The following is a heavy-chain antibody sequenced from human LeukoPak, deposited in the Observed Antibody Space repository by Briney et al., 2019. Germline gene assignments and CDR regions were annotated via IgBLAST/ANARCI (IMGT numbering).Heavy chain of an antibody. CDR1: GFTFSSTW. Sequence: TGGSLRLSCAASGFTFSSTWMNWVHQAPGKGLEWVGRIKSKSDGGTIDYAAPVKGRFTISRDDSKNTLYLQMHSLTTEDTAVYYCATTRTYWGQGTLVTVSS. J-gene: IGHJ4*02. V-gene: IGHV3-15*07. CDR3: ATTRTY. CDR2: IKSKSDGGTI.